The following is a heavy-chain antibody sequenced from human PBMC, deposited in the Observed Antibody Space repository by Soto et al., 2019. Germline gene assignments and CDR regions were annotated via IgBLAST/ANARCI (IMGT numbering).Heavy chain of an antibody. J-gene: IGHJ4*02. D-gene: IGHD2-15*01. CDR3: ATVGPRYFSGGSCYYFDY. Sequence: ASVKVSCKASGYTFTNYYLHWVRQAPGQGLEWMGIIHSSGGSTTYAQKFQGRVTMTRDTSTNTVYMELSSLRSEDTAVYYCATVGPRYFSGGSCYYFDYWGQGTLVTVSS. CDR1: GYTFTNYY. V-gene: IGHV1-46*01. CDR2: IHSSGGST.